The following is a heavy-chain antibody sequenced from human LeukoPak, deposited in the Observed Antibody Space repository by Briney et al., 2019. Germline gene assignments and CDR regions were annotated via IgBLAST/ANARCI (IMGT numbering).Heavy chain of an antibody. CDR2: IIPILGIA. CDR1: GCTFISYA. D-gene: IGHD2-21*02. Sequence: SVKVSCKASGCTFISYAISWVRQAPGQGLEWMGRIIPILGIANYAQKFQGRVTITAGKSTSTAYMELSSLRSEDTAVYYCARGTLTQTYGMDVWGQGTTVTVSS. J-gene: IGHJ6*02. V-gene: IGHV1-69*04. CDR3: ARGTLTQTYGMDV.